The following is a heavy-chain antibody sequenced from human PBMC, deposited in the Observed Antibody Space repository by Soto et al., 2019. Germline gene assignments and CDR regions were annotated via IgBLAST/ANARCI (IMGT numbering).Heavy chain of an antibody. CDR3: GTDYEAFTSNFAH. J-gene: IGHJ4*02. V-gene: IGHV3-21*06. CDR2: ISSTTNYI. Sequence: PGGSLRLSCAASGFTFTRYSMNWVRQAPGKGLEWVSSISSTTNYIYYGDSMKGRFTISRDNAKNSLYLEMNSLRAEDTAVYYCGTDYEAFTSNFAHWGQGTLFTVSS. D-gene: IGHD5-12*01. CDR1: GFTFTRYS.